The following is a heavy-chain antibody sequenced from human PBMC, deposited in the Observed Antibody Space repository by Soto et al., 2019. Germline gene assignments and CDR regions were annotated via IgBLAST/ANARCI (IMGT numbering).Heavy chain of an antibody. CDR3: ARGCSSTSCYLSYGMDV. Sequence: PSQTLSLTCAISGDSVSSNSAAWNWIRQSPSRGLEWLGSTYYRSKWYNDYAVSVKSRITINPDTSKNQFSLQLNSVTPEDTAVYYCARGCSSTSCYLSYGMDVWGQGTTVTVSS. D-gene: IGHD2-2*01. V-gene: IGHV6-1*01. CDR2: TYYRSKWYN. CDR1: GDSVSSNSAA. J-gene: IGHJ6*02.